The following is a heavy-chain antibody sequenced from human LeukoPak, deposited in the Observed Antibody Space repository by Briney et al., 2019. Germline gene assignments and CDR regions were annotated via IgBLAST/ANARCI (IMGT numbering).Heavy chain of an antibody. CDR3: ARIFSGYILAY. CDR2: IYHSGST. D-gene: IGHD3-22*01. CDR1: GYSISSGYY. V-gene: IGHV4-38-2*02. J-gene: IGHJ4*02. Sequence: SETLSLTCTVCGYSISSGYYWGWIRQPPGKGLEWIGSIYHSGSTYYNPSLKSRVTISVDTSKNQFSLKLSSVTAADTAVYYCARIFSGYILAYWGQGTLVTVSS.